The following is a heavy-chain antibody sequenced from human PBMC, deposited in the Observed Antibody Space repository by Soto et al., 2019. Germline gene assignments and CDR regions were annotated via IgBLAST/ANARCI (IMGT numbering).Heavy chain of an antibody. D-gene: IGHD6-13*01. CDR2: IYPGDSDT. J-gene: IGHJ6*02. V-gene: IGHV5-51*01. CDR3: ARTSAAGKYYYGMDV. CDR1: GYSFTSYW. Sequence: GGSLKISCKGSGYSFTSYWIGWVRQMPGKGMEWMGIIYPGDSDTRYSPSFQGQVTISAVKSISTAFLQWSSLKASDTAMYYCARTSAAGKYYYGMDVWGQGTRVTVSS.